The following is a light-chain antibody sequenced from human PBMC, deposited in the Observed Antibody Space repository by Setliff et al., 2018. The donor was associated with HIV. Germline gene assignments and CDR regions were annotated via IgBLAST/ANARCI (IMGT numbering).Light chain of an antibody. CDR1: SSDVGGFDY. Sequence: QSALAQPASVSGSPGQSITISCTGTSSDVGGFDYVSWYQQHPGKAPKLMIYDVTNRPSGVSNRFSGSKSGNTASLTISGLQTDDEADYYCCAYGFGSGTKVTVL. J-gene: IGLJ1*01. CDR2: DVT. V-gene: IGLV2-14*03. CDR3: CAYG.